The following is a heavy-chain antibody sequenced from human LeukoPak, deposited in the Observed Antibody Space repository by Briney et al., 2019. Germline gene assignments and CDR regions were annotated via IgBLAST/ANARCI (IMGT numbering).Heavy chain of an antibody. J-gene: IGHJ5*02. Sequence: SETLSLTCTVSGYSISRDYYWGWIRQPPGEGLEWIGSIYHSGSTYYNPSLKSRVTISIDTSKNQFSLKLRSMTAADTAVYYCARAPTSIYYGGLNNWFDPWGQGTLVTVSS. D-gene: IGHD3-22*01. V-gene: IGHV4-38-2*02. CDR2: IYHSGST. CDR3: ARAPTSIYYGGLNNWFDP. CDR1: GYSISRDYY.